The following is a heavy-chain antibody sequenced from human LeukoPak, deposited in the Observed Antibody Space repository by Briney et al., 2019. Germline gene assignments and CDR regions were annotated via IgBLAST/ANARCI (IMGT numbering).Heavy chain of an antibody. CDR3: TRENYVPDS. CDR2: ISNGGGAT. Sequence: GGSLRLSCVASGYTFSPYWMSWVRQIPGKGLEWVASISNGGGATYYVDSVRGRFTISRDDAKNSLFLQMNGLRSDDTAVYYCTRENYVPDSWGQGTLVTVSS. CDR1: GYTFSPYW. V-gene: IGHV3-7*03. D-gene: IGHD3-10*02. J-gene: IGHJ5*02.